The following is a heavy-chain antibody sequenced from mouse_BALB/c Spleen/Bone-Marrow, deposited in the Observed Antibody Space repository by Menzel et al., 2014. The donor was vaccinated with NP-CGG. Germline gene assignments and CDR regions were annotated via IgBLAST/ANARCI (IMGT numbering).Heavy chain of an antibody. CDR3: AYGNYESYFFDY. CDR1: AYTFTSYW. Sequence: VQLQQSGAELVKPGAPVKLSCKASAYTFTSYWMNWVKQRPGRGLEWTGRIDPSDSETHYNQNFKDKATLTVDRSSSTAFIQLSSLTSEDSTVYYCAYGNYESYFFDYWGQGTTLTVSS. J-gene: IGHJ2*01. CDR2: IDPSDSET. D-gene: IGHD2-1*01. V-gene: IGHV1-69*02.